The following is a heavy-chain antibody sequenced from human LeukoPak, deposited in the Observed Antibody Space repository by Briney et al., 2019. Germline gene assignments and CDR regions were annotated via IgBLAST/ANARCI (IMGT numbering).Heavy chain of an antibody. J-gene: IGHJ4*02. CDR1: GYTFTGYY. CDR2: ISPGGGTT. CDR3: ARGNGDYVLYYFDY. D-gene: IGHD4-17*01. Sequence: ASVRVSCKASGYTFTGYYMHWVRQAPGQGLEWMGIISPGGGTTTYAQKFQGRVTMTRDTSTSTLYMELSSLRSEDTAVYYCARGNGDYVLYYFDYWGQGTLVTVSS. V-gene: IGHV1-46*01.